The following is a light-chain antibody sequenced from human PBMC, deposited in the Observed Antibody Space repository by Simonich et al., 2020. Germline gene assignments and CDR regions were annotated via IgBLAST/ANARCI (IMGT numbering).Light chain of an antibody. CDR2: DVS. CDR1: SSDVVGYKY. Sequence: QSALTQPASVSGSPGQSITISCTGTSSDVVGYKYFSWYQQHPGKAPKLMIYDVSMLPPGVSNRFSGSKSGNTASLTISGLQAEDEADYYCSAYTSSSTLVFGGGTKLTVL. V-gene: IGLV2-14*01. CDR3: SAYTSSSTLV. J-gene: IGLJ2*01.